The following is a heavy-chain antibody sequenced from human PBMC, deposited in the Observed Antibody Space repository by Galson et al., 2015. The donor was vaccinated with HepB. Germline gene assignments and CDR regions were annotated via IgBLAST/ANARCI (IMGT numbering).Heavy chain of an antibody. CDR2: IHHSGSN. J-gene: IGHJ4*02. CDR1: GGSISGYY. D-gene: IGHD2/OR15-2a*01. CDR3: ANCNSRGCHY. Sequence: QVQLQESGPGLVKPSETLSLTCTVSGGSISGYYWSWIRQPPGKGLEWIGDIHHSGSNNYNPSLKSRLTMSVDTSKNQFSLDLTSVTAADTAVYYCANCNSRGCHYWGQGTLVSVSA. V-gene: IGHV4-59*08.